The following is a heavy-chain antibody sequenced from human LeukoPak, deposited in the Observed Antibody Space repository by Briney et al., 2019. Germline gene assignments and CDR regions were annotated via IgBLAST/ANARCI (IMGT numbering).Heavy chain of an antibody. Sequence: GASVKVSCKASGYTFTIYYMHWVRQAPGQGLEWMGIINPSGGSTSYAQKFQGRVTMTRDTSTSTVYMELSSLRSEHTAVYYCAREIAAAGPWFDPWGQGTLVTVSS. J-gene: IGHJ5*02. CDR1: GYTFTIYY. CDR3: AREIAAAGPWFDP. V-gene: IGHV1-46*01. D-gene: IGHD6-13*01. CDR2: INPSGGST.